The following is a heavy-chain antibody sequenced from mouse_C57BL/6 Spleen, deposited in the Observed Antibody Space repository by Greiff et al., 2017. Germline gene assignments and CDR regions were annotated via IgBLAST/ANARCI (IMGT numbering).Heavy chain of an antibody. CDR2: ISYDGSN. CDR3: ARGGGSGYPFDY. V-gene: IGHV3-6*01. D-gene: IGHD3-2*02. J-gene: IGHJ2*01. Sequence: ESGPGLVKPSQSLSLTCSVTGYSITSGYYWNWIRQFPGNKLEWMGYISYDGSNNYNPSLKNRISITRDTSKNQFFLKLNSVTTEDTATYYCARGGGSGYPFDYWGQGTTLTVSS. CDR1: GYSITSGYY.